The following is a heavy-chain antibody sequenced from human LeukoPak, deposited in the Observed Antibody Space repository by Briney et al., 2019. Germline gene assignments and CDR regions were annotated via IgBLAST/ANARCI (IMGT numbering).Heavy chain of an antibody. CDR1: GFTFSSYW. CDR3: ARDPYYCSSTSCYAGWFDP. V-gene: IGHV3-74*01. CDR2: INSDGSST. J-gene: IGHJ5*02. Sequence: GGSLRLSCAASGFTFSSYWMHWVRQAPGKGLVWVSRINSDGSSTSYADSVKGRFTISRDNAKNTLYPQMNSLRAEDTAVYCCARDPYYCSSTSCYAGWFDPWGQGTLVTVSS. D-gene: IGHD2-2*01.